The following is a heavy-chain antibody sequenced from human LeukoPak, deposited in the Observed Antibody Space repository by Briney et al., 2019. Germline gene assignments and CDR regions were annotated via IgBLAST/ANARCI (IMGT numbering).Heavy chain of an antibody. Sequence: SETLSLTCTVSGGSISSYYWSWIRQPPGKGLEWIGYIYYSGSTYYNPSLKSRVTISVDTSKNQFSLKLSSVTAADTAVYYCARPNCSGGSCYFDYWGQGTLVTVSS. V-gene: IGHV4-59*08. J-gene: IGHJ4*02. CDR1: GGSISSYY. CDR2: IYYSGST. CDR3: ARPNCSGGSCYFDY. D-gene: IGHD2-15*01.